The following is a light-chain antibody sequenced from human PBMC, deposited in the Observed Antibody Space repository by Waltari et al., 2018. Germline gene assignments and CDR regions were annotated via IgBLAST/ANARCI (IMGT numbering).Light chain of an antibody. CDR2: GAS. CDR1: QSLTKRY. V-gene: IGKV3-20*01. Sequence: VLTQSPDTLSLSPGERATLSCRASQSLTKRYLAWYQQKPGQPPRLLIYGASSRAAGIPDRFSGSGSGTDFTLTISRLEPEDFAVYYCQQYGSSVMYTFGQGTKVEIK. CDR3: QQYGSSVMYT. J-gene: IGKJ2*01.